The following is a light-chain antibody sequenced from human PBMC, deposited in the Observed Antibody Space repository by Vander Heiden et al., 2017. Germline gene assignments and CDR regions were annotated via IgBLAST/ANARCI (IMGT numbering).Light chain of an antibody. CDR2: TAS. CDR1: QSISIY. J-gene: IGKJ3*01. V-gene: IGKV1-39*01. CDR3: QQSYNTPLT. Sequence: DIQMTQSPSSLSASVGDRVPITCRASQSISIYVNWYQQKPGKAPKLLIYTASSVESGVPSRFSGSGSGTDFSLTSSSRQPEDFATFYCQQSYNTPLTFGPGTRVDI.